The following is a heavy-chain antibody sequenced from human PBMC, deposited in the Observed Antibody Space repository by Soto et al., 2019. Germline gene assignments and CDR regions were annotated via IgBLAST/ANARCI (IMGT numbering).Heavy chain of an antibody. Sequence: SETLSITCTVSGGSISSYYWSWIRQPPGKGLEWIGYIYYSGSTNYNPSLKSRVTISVGTSKNQFSLKLSSVTAADTAVYYCARQYSGYDLGYYYYYYMDVWGKGATVTVSS. J-gene: IGHJ6*03. D-gene: IGHD5-12*01. CDR1: GGSISSYY. V-gene: IGHV4-59*08. CDR3: ARQYSGYDLGYYYYYYMDV. CDR2: IYYSGST.